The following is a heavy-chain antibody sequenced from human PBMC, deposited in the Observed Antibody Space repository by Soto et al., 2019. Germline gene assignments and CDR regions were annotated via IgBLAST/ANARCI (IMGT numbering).Heavy chain of an antibody. D-gene: IGHD1-7*01. V-gene: IGHV3-74*01. CDR2: INSDGNST. CDR1: GFTFSRYV. Sequence: GSLRLSCVASGFTFSRYVMSWVRQAPGKGLEWVSTINSDGNSTYYADSVKGRFTISRDNAKNTLYLQMNSLRAEDTAVYYCAREAITGTINWFDPWGQGTLVTVSS. J-gene: IGHJ5*02. CDR3: AREAITGTINWFDP.